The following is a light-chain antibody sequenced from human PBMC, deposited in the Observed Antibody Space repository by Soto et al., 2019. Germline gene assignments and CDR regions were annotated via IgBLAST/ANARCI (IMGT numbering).Light chain of an antibody. CDR2: AAS. J-gene: IGKJ2*01. CDR3: QQSYSTLMYT. Sequence: DIQMTQTPSSLSASVGDRVTITCRASQSISNYINWYQQKPVKAPKLLIYAASSLQSGVPSRFIGSGSATDFTLTISSMQPEDFATYYCQQSYSTLMYTFGQGTKLEIK. V-gene: IGKV1-39*01. CDR1: QSISNY.